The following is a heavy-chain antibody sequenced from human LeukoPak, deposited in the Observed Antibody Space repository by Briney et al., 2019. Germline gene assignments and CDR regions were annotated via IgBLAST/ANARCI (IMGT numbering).Heavy chain of an antibody. D-gene: IGHD1-26*01. CDR1: GFTFSDSA. V-gene: IGHV3-23*01. J-gene: IGHJ4*02. CDR2: VSASGGNS. CDR3: ARDIELSC. Sequence: GGSLRLSCEASGFTFSDSAMSWVRQASGRGLEWVSLVSASGGNSYYADSVKGRFTVSRDSSKNTLHLQMNSLRAEDTAVYYCARDIELSCWGQGTLVIVSS.